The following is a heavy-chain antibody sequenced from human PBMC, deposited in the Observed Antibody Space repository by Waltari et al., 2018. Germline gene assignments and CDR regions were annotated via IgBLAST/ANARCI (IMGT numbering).Heavy chain of an antibody. CDR1: GGPISSSSYY. D-gene: IGHD4-17*01. Sequence: QLQLQESGPGLVKPSETLSLTCTVSGGPISSSSYYWGWIRPTQGKGLEWFGSIYYSGSTYYNPSLKSRVTISVDTSKNQFSLKLSSVTAADTAVYYCAREDRPTVTTYYYYGMDVWGQGTTVTVSS. V-gene: IGHV4-39*07. CDR2: IYYSGST. J-gene: IGHJ6*02. CDR3: AREDRPTVTTYYYYGMDV.